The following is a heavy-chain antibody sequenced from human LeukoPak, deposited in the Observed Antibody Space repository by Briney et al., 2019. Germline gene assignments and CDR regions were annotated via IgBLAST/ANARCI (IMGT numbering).Heavy chain of an antibody. J-gene: IGHJ3*02. CDR1: GFAASSNY. V-gene: IGHV3-53*01. CDR3: AREVGGSAFDI. D-gene: IGHD3-16*01. CDR2: IYSGGST. Sequence: GGSLRLSCAASGFAASSNYMSWVCQAPGKGLEWVSVIYSGGSTYYADSVKGRFTISRHNSKNTLYLQMNSLRAEDTAVYYCAREVGGSAFDIWGQGKMVTVSS.